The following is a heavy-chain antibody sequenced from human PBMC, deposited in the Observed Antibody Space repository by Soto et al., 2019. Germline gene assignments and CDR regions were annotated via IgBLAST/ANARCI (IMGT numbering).Heavy chain of an antibody. Sequence: GGSLRLSCAASGFTSSSYWMHWVRQAPGKGLVWVSRINSDGSSTSYADSVKGRFTISRDNAKNTLYLQMNSLRAEDTAVYYCARETDPDYYYYYGMDVWGQGTTVTVSS. CDR2: INSDGSST. CDR3: ARETDPDYYYYYGMDV. J-gene: IGHJ6*02. V-gene: IGHV3-74*01. CDR1: GFTSSSYW.